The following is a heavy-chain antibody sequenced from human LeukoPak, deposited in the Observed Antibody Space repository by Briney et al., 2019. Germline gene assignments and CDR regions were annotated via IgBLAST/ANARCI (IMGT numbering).Heavy chain of an antibody. Sequence: PSETLSLTCTVSGGSISSYYWSWIRQPPGKGLEGIGYIYYSWSTNYNPSLKSRVTISVDTTKNQFSLKLSSVTAADTAVYYCATSIAVAGTSNWFDPWGQGTLVTVSS. J-gene: IGHJ5*02. V-gene: IGHV4-59*08. D-gene: IGHD6-19*01. CDR1: GGSISSYY. CDR2: IYYSWST. CDR3: ATSIAVAGTSNWFDP.